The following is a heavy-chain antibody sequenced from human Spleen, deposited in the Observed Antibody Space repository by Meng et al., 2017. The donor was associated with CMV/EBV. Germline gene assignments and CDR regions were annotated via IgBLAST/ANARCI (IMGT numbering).Heavy chain of an antibody. CDR2: IYYSGTT. D-gene: IGHD4-17*01. CDR3: AREGATTGITRVYAMDV. V-gene: IGHV4-30-4*08. Sequence: SISGSEYYWNWIRQPPGKGLEWIGYIYYSGTTSYNPSLKSRVIMSVDMSKNQFSLKVDSVTAADTAVYYCAREGATTGITRVYAMDVWGQGTLVTVSS. J-gene: IGHJ6*02. CDR1: SISGSEYY.